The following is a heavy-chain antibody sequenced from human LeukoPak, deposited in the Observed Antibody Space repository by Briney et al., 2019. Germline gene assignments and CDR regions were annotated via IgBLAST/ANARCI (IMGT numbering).Heavy chain of an antibody. J-gene: IGHJ4*02. CDR2: INHSGST. CDR1: GGSISSSSYY. Sequence: KPSETLSLTCTVSGGSISSSSYYWGWIRQPPGKGLEWIGEINHSGSTNYNPSLKSRVTISVDTSKNQFSLKLSSVTAADTAVYYCARRIVVVRHYDYWGQGTLVTVSS. D-gene: IGHD3-22*01. CDR3: ARRIVVVRHYDY. V-gene: IGHV4-39*07.